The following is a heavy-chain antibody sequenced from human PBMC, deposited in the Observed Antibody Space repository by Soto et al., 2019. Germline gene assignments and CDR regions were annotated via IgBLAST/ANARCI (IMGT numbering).Heavy chain of an antibody. J-gene: IGHJ4*02. D-gene: IGHD4-17*01. CDR2: TSGSGGST. Sequence: GVSMRVSCRAAGCNFIGYGRSWVRKKTGKGLEWVSATSGSGGSTYYADSVKGRFTISRDNSKNTLYLQLNSLRAEDTAVYYCARLVRATVTTPLGYWGQGTLVTVSS. CDR1: GCNFIGYG. V-gene: IGHV3-23*01. CDR3: ARLVRATVTTPLGY.